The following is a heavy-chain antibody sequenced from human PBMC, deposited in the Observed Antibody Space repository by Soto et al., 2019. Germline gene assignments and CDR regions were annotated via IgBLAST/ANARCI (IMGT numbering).Heavy chain of an antibody. Sequence: EVQLLESGGGLVQPGGSLRLSCEASGFSFSNYALSWVRQAPGKGLEWVSTFSAGGRAYYADSVKGRFTNAKDFSKNTLHLQTNSLRAEDTAVYFCAKESMPEHYGDTLFDHWGQGTRVTVSS. V-gene: IGHV3-23*01. D-gene: IGHD4-17*01. CDR3: AKESMPEHYGDTLFDH. CDR1: GFSFSNYA. CDR2: FSAGGRA. J-gene: IGHJ4*02.